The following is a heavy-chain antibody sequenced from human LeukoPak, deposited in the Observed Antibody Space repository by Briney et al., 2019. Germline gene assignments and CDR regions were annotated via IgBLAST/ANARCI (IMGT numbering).Heavy chain of an antibody. CDR3: ARDLGQYYYDSSGLGFDY. CDR1: EFTFSSYW. D-gene: IGHD3-22*01. CDR2: INSDGSST. Sequence: GGSLRLSCAASEFTFSSYWMHWVRQAPGKGLVWVSRINSDGSSTSYADSVKGRFTISRDNAKNTLYLQMNSLRTEDTAVYYWARDLGQYYYDSSGLGFDYWGQGTLVTVSS. V-gene: IGHV3-74*01. J-gene: IGHJ4*02.